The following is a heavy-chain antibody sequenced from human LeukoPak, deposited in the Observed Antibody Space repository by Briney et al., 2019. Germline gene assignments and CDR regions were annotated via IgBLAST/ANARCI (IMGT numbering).Heavy chain of an antibody. V-gene: IGHV4-59*08. CDR3: ASNYYDSSGFDY. Sequence: SETLSLTCTVSGGSISSYYWSWIRQPPGKGLEWIGYIYYSGSTNYNPSLKSRVTISVDTSKKQFSLKLSSVTAADTAVYYCASNYYDSSGFDYWGQGTLVTVSS. CDR1: GGSISSYY. CDR2: IYYSGST. D-gene: IGHD3-22*01. J-gene: IGHJ4*02.